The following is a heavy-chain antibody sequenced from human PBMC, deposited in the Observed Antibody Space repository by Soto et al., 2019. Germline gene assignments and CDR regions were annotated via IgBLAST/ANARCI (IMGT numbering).Heavy chain of an antibody. CDR2: ISPMFGAA. J-gene: IGHJ4*02. CDR1: GGTFNTYA. D-gene: IGHD3-10*01. CDR3: AREVQVHTPAFVY. V-gene: IGHV1-69*19. Sequence: QVQLVQSGAEMKKPGSSVKVSCQSSGGTFNTYAMNWVRQAPGQGPEWMGDISPMFGAANYAPTFQGRVTITADESTGTSYMQLSSLTSEDKALYFCAREVQVHTPAFVYWGQGTLVTVSS.